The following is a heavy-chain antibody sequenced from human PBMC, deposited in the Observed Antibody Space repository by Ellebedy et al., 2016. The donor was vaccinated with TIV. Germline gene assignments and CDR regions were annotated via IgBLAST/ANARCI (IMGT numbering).Heavy chain of an antibody. CDR2: TYYRSKWSN. Sequence: MPSETLSLTCAISGDSVSSNSATWNWTRQSPSRGLEWLGRTYYRSKWSNENAVSVKSRITINPDTSKNQFSLQLNSVTPEDTAVYYCARHVAREGYNRWGQGTLVTVSS. V-gene: IGHV6-1*01. D-gene: IGHD5-24*01. CDR3: ARHVAREGYNR. J-gene: IGHJ4*02. CDR1: GDSVSSNSAT.